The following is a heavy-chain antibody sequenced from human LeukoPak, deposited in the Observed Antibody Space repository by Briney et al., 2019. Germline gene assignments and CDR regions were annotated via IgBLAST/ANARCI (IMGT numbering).Heavy chain of an antibody. CDR2: IYSGGST. J-gene: IGHJ5*02. CDR3: ARVISQTYYYDSSGRNWFDP. D-gene: IGHD3-22*01. V-gene: IGHV3-53*01. CDR1: GFTVSSNH. Sequence: GGSLRLSCAASGFTVSSNHMSWVRQAPGKGLEWVSVIYSGGSTYYADSVKGRFTISRDNSKNTLYLQMNSLRAEDTAVYYCARVISQTYYYDSSGRNWFDPWGQGTLVTVSS.